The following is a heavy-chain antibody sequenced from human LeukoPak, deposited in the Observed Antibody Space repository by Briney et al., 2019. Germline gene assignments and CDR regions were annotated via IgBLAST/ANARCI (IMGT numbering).Heavy chain of an antibody. D-gene: IGHD5-12*01. CDR3: VRHDGRGGATMGALDS. CDR2: VYYGRTT. CDR1: AGSISSSSHH. V-gene: IGHV4-39*01. Sequence: SETLSLTCAVSAGSISSSSHHWGWIRQSPGKGLEWIGSVYYGRTTYYNPSLNSRVTPRNQFSLQLNSVTAADTAVYYCVRHDGRGGATMGALDSWGQGSLVTVSS. J-gene: IGHJ4*02.